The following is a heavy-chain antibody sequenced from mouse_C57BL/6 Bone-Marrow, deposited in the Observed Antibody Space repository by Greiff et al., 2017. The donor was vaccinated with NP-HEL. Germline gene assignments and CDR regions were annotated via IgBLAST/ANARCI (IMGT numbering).Heavy chain of an antibody. J-gene: IGHJ2*01. CDR1: GFTFSSYT. CDR3: ARAYGSSYQGVYFDY. Sequence: EVMLVESGGGLVKPGGSLKLSCAASGFTFSSYTMSWVRQTPEKRLEWVATISGGGGNTYYPDSVKGLFTISSDNAKNTLYLQMSSLRSEDTALYYCARAYGSSYQGVYFDYWGQGTTLTVSS. CDR2: ISGGGGNT. V-gene: IGHV5-9*01. D-gene: IGHD1-1*01.